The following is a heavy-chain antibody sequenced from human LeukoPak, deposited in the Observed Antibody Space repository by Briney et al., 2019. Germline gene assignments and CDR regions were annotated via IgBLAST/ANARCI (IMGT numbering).Heavy chain of an antibody. CDR1: GGSISSYY. V-gene: IGHV4-34*01. CDR2: INHSGST. Sequence: SETLSLTCTVSGGSISSYYWSWIRQPPGKGLEWIGEINHSGSTNYNPSLKSRVTISVDTSKNQFSLKLSSVTAADTAVYYCARGIRLLTVGVTAGLDVWGQGTTVTVSS. J-gene: IGHJ6*02. D-gene: IGHD4-23*01. CDR3: ARGIRLLTVGVTAGLDV.